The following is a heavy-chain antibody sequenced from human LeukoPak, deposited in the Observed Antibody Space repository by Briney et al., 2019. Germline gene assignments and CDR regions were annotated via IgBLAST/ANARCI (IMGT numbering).Heavy chain of an antibody. D-gene: IGHD2-2*02. CDR1: GFTFSSYG. CDR3: AKDLKGYCSSTSCYTGIDY. Sequence: PGGSLRLSCAASGFTFSSYGMHWVRQAPGKGLEGVAFIRYDGSNKYYTDSVKGRFTISRDNSKTTLYLQMNSLRAEDTAVYYCAKDLKGYCSSTSCYTGIDYWGQGTLVTVSS. V-gene: IGHV3-30*02. J-gene: IGHJ4*02. CDR2: IRYDGSNK.